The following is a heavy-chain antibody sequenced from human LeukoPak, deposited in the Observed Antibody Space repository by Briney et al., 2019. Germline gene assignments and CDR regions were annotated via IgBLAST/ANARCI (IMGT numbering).Heavy chain of an antibody. CDR1: GGSFSGYS. CDR2: IDHSGST. CDR3: ARGANYYDSSGYSATFDY. J-gene: IGHJ4*02. Sequence: SETLSLNCAVYGGSFSGYSWSWIRQPPGKGLEWIVEIDHSGSTKNNPSLKSRVTISVDTSKNQFSLKLTSVTAADTAVYYCARGANYYDSSGYSATFDYWGQGTLVTVSS. V-gene: IGHV4-34*01. D-gene: IGHD3-22*01.